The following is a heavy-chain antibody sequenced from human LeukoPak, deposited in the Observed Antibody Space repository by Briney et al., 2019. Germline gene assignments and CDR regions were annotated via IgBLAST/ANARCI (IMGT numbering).Heavy chain of an antibody. CDR2: INHSGST. D-gene: IGHD2-21*02. J-gene: IGHJ6*03. CDR1: GGSFSGYY. V-gene: IGHV4-34*01. Sequence: SETLSLTCAVYGGSFSGYYWSCIRQPPGKGLEWIGEINHSGSTNYNPSLKSRVTISVDTSKNHFFLKLSSVTAADTAVYYCARGRMSVTPYYYYYYMDVWGKGTTVTVSS. CDR3: ARGRMSVTPYYYYYYMDV.